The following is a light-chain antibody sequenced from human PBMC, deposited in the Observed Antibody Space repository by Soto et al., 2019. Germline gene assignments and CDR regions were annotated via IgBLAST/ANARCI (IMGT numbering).Light chain of an antibody. V-gene: IGKV1-39*01. CDR1: QSIRSH. CDR3: HQSYITPGT. CDR2: VAS. J-gene: IGKJ1*01. Sequence: DIQMTQSPSSLSASVGDRVTITCRASQSIRSHLNWYQQIPGEAPKLLIYVASSLQRGVPSRFSGSLSWTDFSLTINGLQPEDFSAYYCHQSYITPGTFGQGTKEDIK.